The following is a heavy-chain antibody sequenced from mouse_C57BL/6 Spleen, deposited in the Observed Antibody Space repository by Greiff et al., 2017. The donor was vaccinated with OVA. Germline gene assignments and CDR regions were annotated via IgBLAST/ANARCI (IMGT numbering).Heavy chain of an antibody. CDR2: INPNNGGT. J-gene: IGHJ1*03. V-gene: IGHV1-18*01. D-gene: IGHD1-1*01. CDR3: ARSRITTVPWYFDV. Sequence: VQLQQSGPELVKPGASVKIPCKASGYTFTDYNMDWVKQSPGKSLEWIGDINPNNGGTIYNQKFKGKATLTVDKSSSTAYMELRSLTSEDTAVYYCARSRITTVPWYFDVWGTGTTVTVSS. CDR1: GYTFTDYN.